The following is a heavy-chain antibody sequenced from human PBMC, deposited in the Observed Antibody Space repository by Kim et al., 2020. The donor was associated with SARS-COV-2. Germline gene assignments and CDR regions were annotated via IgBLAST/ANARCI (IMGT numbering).Heavy chain of an antibody. D-gene: IGHD6-13*01. J-gene: IGHJ5*02. V-gene: IGHV1-3*01. CDR3: AREEQQMVRWFDP. Sequence: ASVKVSCKASGYTFTSYVIHWVRQAPGQRLEWRGWINAGNGNTKYSQKFQGRVTITSDTSASTAYMELSSLSSEDTGVYYCAREEQQMVRWFDPWGQGTLVTVSS. CDR1: GYTFTSYV. CDR2: INAGNGNT.